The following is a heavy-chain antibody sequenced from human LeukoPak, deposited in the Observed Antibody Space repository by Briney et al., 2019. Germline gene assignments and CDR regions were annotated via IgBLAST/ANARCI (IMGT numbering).Heavy chain of an antibody. CDR1: GFTFSDAW. CDR3: TTRRQDGW. CDR2: IKSKSDGGTI. J-gene: IGHJ4*02. D-gene: IGHD2-15*01. V-gene: IGHV3-15*01. Sequence: GGSLRLSCVGSGFTFSDAWMSWVRQAPGKGLEWVGRIKSKSDGGTIDYAAPVKGRFTISRDDSRNTLYLQVNSLKTEDTAVYYCTTRRQDGWWGQGTLVTVS.